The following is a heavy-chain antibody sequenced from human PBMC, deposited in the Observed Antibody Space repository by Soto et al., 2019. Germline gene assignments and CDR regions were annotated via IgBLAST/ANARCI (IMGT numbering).Heavy chain of an antibody. CDR3: AKGLWSGYSPFDY. D-gene: IGHD3-3*01. CDR2: ASYDGTNE. Sequence: PGGSLRLSCAASGFNLWSNGRHWVRQAPGKGLEWVAIASYDGTNEYYADSVKGRFAISRDNSKNMLYLQMNSLRNDDTAMYYCAKGLWSGYSPFDYWGQGTQVTVSS. J-gene: IGHJ4*02. V-gene: IGHV3-30*18. CDR1: GFNLWSNG.